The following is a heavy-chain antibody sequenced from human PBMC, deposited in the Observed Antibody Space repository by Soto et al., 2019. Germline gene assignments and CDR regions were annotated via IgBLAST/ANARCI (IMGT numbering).Heavy chain of an antibody. CDR3: ARDCSSTSCYLDYYYYYGMDV. V-gene: IGHV3-66*01. CDR1: GFTVSSNY. Sequence: PGGSLRLSCAASGFTVSSNYMSWVRQAPGKGLEWVSVIYSGGSTYYADSVKGRFTISRDNSKNTLYLQMNSLRAEDTAVYYCARDCSSTSCYLDYYYYYGMDVWGQGTTVTVSS. D-gene: IGHD2-2*01. J-gene: IGHJ6*02. CDR2: IYSGGST.